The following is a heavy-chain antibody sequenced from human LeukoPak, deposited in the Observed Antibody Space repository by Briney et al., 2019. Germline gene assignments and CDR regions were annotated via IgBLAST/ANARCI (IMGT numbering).Heavy chain of an antibody. Sequence: SETLSLTCAVYGGSFSGYYWSWIRQPPGKGLEWIGEINHSGSTNYNPSLKSRVTISVDTSKNQFSLKLSSVPAADTAVYYCARGGKWLRFPSGYWGQGTLVTVSS. V-gene: IGHV4-34*01. CDR2: INHSGST. CDR1: GGSFSGYY. J-gene: IGHJ4*02. D-gene: IGHD5-12*01. CDR3: ARGGKWLRFPSGY.